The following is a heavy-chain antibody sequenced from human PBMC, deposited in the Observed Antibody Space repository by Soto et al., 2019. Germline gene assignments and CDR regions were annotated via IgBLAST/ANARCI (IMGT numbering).Heavy chain of an antibody. CDR1: GFTFTSYA. Sequence: GVSLRISCAASGFTFTSYAMSWVRQAPGKGLEWVSAISGSGGSTYYADSVKGRFTISRDNSKNTLYLQMNSLRAEDTAVYYCAKAPTGSSSLVAYDYWGQGTLVTVSS. CDR2: ISGSGGST. J-gene: IGHJ4*02. CDR3: AKAPTGSSSLVAYDY. D-gene: IGHD6-6*01. V-gene: IGHV3-23*01.